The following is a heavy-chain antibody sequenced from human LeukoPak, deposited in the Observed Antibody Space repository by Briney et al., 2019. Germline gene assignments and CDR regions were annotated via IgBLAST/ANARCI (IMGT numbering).Heavy chain of an antibody. CDR1: GFTFSSYS. V-gene: IGHV3-21*01. CDR3: TRGSYGDYEY. Sequence: GGSLRLSCAASGFTFSSYSMNWVRQAPGKGLEWVSSIDPSSTYIYYADSVKGRFTISRDNAQNSLYLQMNSLRAEDTAVYYCTRGSYGDYEYWGQGTLVTVSS. D-gene: IGHD4-17*01. CDR2: IDPSSTYI. J-gene: IGHJ4*02.